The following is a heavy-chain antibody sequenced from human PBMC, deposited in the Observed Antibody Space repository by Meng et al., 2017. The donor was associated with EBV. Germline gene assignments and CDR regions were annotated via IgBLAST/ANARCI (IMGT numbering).Heavy chain of an antibody. V-gene: IGHV1-8*01. Sequence: QVELVESGAEVKKPWASVKVSCKASGYTFTSYDINWVRQATGQGLEWMGWMNPNSGNTGYAQKFQGRVTMTRNTSISTAYMELSSLRSEDTAVYYCARGVGTIFGVVIKNWFDPWGQGTLVTVSS. J-gene: IGHJ5*02. CDR2: MNPNSGNT. D-gene: IGHD3-3*01. CDR1: GYTFTSYD. CDR3: ARGVGTIFGVVIKNWFDP.